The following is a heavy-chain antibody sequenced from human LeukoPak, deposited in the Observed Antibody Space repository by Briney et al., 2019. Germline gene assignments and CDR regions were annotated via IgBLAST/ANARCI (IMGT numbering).Heavy chain of an antibody. CDR3: ARGNWEVITPDY. D-gene: IGHD3-22*01. CDR1: GGSVDNYY. J-gene: IGHJ4*02. Sequence: PSETLSLTCTVSGGSVDNYYWSWVRQPPGKGLEWIGYIYYSGSTNYNPSLKSRVTISIDTSKNQFSLKLSSVTAADTAVYYCARGNWEVITPDYWAQGTLVTVSS. V-gene: IGHV4-59*02. CDR2: IYYSGST.